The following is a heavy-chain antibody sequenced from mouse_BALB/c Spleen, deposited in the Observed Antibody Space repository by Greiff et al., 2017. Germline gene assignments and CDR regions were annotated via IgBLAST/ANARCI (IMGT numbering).Heavy chain of an antibody. CDR2: ISDGGSYT. CDR3: ARDTTVGYFDV. Sequence: DVMLVESGGGLVKPGGSLKLSCAASGFTFSDYYMYWVRQTPEKRLEWVATISDGGSYTYYPDSVKGRFTISRDNAKNNLYLQMSSLKSEDTAMYYCARDTTVGYFDVWGAGTTVTVSS. V-gene: IGHV5-4*02. CDR1: GFTFSDYY. J-gene: IGHJ1*01. D-gene: IGHD1-1*01.